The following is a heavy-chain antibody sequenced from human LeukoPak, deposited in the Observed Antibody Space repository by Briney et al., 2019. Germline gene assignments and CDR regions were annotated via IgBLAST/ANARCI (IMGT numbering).Heavy chain of an antibody. CDR3: ARDLLYSGYDSFDY. D-gene: IGHD5-12*01. V-gene: IGHV3-30-3*01. CDR1: GFTFSSYA. CDR2: ISYDGSNK. Sequence: PGGSLRLSCAASGFTFSSYAMHWVRQAPGKGLEWVAVISYDGSNKYYADSAKGRFTISRDNSKNSLYLQMNSLRAEDTAVYYCARDLLYSGYDSFDYWGQGTLVTVSS. J-gene: IGHJ4*02.